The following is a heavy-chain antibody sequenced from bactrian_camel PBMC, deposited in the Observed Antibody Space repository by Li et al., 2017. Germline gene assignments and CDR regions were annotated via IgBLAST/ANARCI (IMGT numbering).Heavy chain of an antibody. Sequence: HVQLVESGGGSVQAGGSLRLSCAASGPTYRSNCMGWIRQGPGREREGVAHIYTAGDRTFYADSVKGRFTISRDNAENTLYLQLDRSMTEDTAIYYCAKGFWPDNSNIDDYIKGQGTQVTVS. CDR1: GPTYRSNC. D-gene: IGHD1*01. J-gene: IGHJ4*01. V-gene: IGHV3S1*01. CDR2: IYTAGDRT.